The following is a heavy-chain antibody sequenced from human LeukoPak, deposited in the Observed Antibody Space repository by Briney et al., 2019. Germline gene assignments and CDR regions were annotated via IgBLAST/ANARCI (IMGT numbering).Heavy chain of an antibody. V-gene: IGHV3-23*01. J-gene: IGHJ6*02. CDR1: GFTFSSYA. CDR2: ISGSGGST. CDR3: AKVGAYYYYYGMDV. Sequence: GGSLRLSCAASGFTFSSYAMSWARQAPGKGLEWVSAISGSGGSTYYADSVKGRFTISRDNSKNTLYLQVNSLRAEDTAVYYCAKVGAYYYYYGMDVWGQGTTVSVSS. D-gene: IGHD1-26*01.